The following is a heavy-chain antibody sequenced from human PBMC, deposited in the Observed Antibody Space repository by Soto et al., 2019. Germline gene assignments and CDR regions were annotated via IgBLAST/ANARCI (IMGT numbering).Heavy chain of an antibody. V-gene: IGHV1-69*12. J-gene: IGHJ5*02. D-gene: IGHD2-2*01. CDR3: ARINCISTSCYGNGWFYP. Sequence: QVQLVQSGAEVKKPGSSVMVSCKASGGTFSSYAISWVRQAPGQGLEWMGGIIPLLGTANYAQKFPGRVTITADESTSTAYMELSSLRPEDTAVYYCARINCISTSCYGNGWFYPLGQGTLVTVSS. CDR1: GGTFSSYA. CDR2: IIPLLGTA.